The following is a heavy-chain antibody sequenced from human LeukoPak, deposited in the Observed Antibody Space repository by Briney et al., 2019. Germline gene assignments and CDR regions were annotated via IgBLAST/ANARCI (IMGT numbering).Heavy chain of an antibody. J-gene: IGHJ4*02. D-gene: IGHD6-19*01. CDR1: GFTFRSYA. Sequence: GGSLRLSCAASGFTFRSYAMNWVRQAPGKGLEWVSAISGSGSSTYYADSVKGRFTISRDNSKNTLYLQMNSLRAEDTAVYNCAKFSVSGTFPFDYWGQGTLVTVSS. V-gene: IGHV3-23*01. CDR2: ISGSGSST. CDR3: AKFSVSGTFPFDY.